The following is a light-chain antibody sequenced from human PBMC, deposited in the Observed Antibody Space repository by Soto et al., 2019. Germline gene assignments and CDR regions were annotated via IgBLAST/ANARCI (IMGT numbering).Light chain of an antibody. J-gene: IGKJ1*01. CDR3: QQYDNYFPWT. CDR1: QSRSSW. Sequence: LQMTLSPPALSASIRDRVTITCRFSQSRSSWLAWDQQKPGKARKLLIYRASSLASGVPSRFSGSGSGTEFTLTISSLQPDDFATYYCQQYDNYFPWTFGQGSNAEIK. CDR2: RAS. V-gene: IGKV1-5*03.